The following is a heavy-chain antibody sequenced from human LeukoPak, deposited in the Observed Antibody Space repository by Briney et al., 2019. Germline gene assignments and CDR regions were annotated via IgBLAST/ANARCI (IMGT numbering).Heavy chain of an antibody. CDR3: ARDSGSAYYGVDF. D-gene: IGHD3-3*01. V-gene: IGHV3-30*03. Sequence: GGSLRLSCAASGFTFGSYGLHWVRQAPGKGLEWVAVIAYDGSHKYYADSVKGRFTISRDNSRNTLFLQMNSLRAEDTAVYSCARDSGSAYYGVDFWGQGTLVTVSS. J-gene: IGHJ4*02. CDR2: IAYDGSHK. CDR1: GFTFGSYG.